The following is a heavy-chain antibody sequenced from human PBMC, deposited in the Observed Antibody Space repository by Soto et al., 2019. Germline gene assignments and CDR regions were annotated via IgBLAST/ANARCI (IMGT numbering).Heavy chain of an antibody. V-gene: IGHV4-61*01. J-gene: IGHJ6*02. D-gene: IGHD6-19*01. Sequence: SETLSLTCTVSGGSVSSGSYYWSWIRQPPGKGLEWIGYIYYSGSTNYNPSLKSRVTISVDTSKNQFSLKLSSVTAADTAVYYCARGIEGWYQGRYYHGTAVWGQGTTVTV. CDR2: IYYSGST. CDR3: ARGIEGWYQGRYYHGTAV. CDR1: GGSVSSGSYY.